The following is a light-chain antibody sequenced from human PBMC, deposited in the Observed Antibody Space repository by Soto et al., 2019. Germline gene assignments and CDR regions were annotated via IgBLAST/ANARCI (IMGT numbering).Light chain of an antibody. Sequence: EIVMTQSPATLSVSPGERATLSCRASQSVSSNLAWYQQKPGQAPRLLIYGASTRATGIPARFSGSGAGTECTLTISSLQSADFAVYYCQQYNKWPPTLGQGTKVEIK. CDR2: GAS. CDR1: QSVSSN. J-gene: IGKJ1*01. V-gene: IGKV3-15*01. CDR3: QQYNKWPPT.